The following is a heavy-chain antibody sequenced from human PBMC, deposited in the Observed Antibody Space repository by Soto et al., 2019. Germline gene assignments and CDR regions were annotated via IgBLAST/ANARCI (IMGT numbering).Heavy chain of an antibody. J-gene: IGHJ6*02. CDR2: IGTAGDT. D-gene: IGHD3-16*02. CDR1: GFTFSSYD. V-gene: IGHV3-13*01. CDR3: ARERSIVGEDYYYGMDV. Sequence: GGSLRLSCAASGFTFSSYDMHWVRQATGKGLEWVSAIGTAGDTYYPGSVKGRFTISRENAKNSLYLQMNSLRAEDTAVYYCARERSIVGEDYYYGMDVWGQGTTVTVSS.